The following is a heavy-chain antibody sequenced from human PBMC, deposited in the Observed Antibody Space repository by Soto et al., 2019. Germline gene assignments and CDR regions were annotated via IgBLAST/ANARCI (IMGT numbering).Heavy chain of an antibody. D-gene: IGHD3-9*01. Sequence: PGGSLRLSCAASGFTVSSNYMSWVRQAPGKGLEWVSVIYSGGSTYYADSVKGRFTVSRDNSKNTLYLQMNSLRAEDTAVYYCARDFAGAMTGGGMDVWGQGTTVTVSS. V-gene: IGHV3-53*01. CDR2: IYSGGST. CDR1: GFTVSSNY. J-gene: IGHJ6*02. CDR3: ARDFAGAMTGGGMDV.